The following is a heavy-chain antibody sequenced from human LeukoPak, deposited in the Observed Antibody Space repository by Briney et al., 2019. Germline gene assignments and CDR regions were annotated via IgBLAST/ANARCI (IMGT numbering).Heavy chain of an antibody. CDR2: YSGGST. CDR3: ARGPDIAAPYYYYYYMDV. J-gene: IGHJ6*03. D-gene: IGHD6-6*01. V-gene: IGHV3-53*01. CDR1: GFTVSNNY. Sequence: GGSLRLSCAASGFTVSNNYMNWVRQAPGKGLEWVSLYSGGSTYYADSVKGRFTISRDNSKNTLYLQMNSLRAEDTAVYYCARGPDIAAPYYYYYYMDVWGKGTTVTVSS.